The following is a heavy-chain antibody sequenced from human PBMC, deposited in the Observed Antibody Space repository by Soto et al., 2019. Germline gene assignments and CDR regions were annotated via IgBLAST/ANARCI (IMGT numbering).Heavy chain of an antibody. V-gene: IGHV3-23*01. CDR3: AKDRGGFAGGWEYFDY. CDR2: ISGRGGST. Sequence: EVHLLESGGGLVQPGGSLRLSCAASGFTFAGYSTMSWVRQAPGKGLEWVSSISGRGGSTYYADSVKGRFTISRDNSNDSLYLQLNALSAEDTAFSYCAKDRGGFAGGWEYFDYWGQGALVTVSS. CDR1: GFTFAGYST. J-gene: IGHJ4*02. D-gene: IGHD6-19*01.